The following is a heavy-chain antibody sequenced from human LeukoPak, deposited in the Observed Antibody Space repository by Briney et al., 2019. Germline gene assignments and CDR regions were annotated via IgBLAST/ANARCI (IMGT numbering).Heavy chain of an antibody. V-gene: IGHV1-18*01. CDR2: ISTYSGNT. CDR1: GYTFTSYG. CDR3: ARDKDHGFDI. J-gene: IGHJ3*02. Sequence: GASVKVSCKASGYTFTSYGISGVRQAAGHGLEWMGWISTYSGNTNYAQKFQGRVTMTTDIDTSTAYMEVRSLRSDDTAAYYCARDKDHGFDIWGQGTMVTVSS.